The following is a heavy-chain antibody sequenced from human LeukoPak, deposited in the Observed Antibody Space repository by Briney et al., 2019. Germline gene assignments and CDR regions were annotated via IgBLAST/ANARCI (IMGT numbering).Heavy chain of an antibody. CDR3: ARTTLDN. CDR2: INSGGST. D-gene: IGHD1-1*01. CDR1: GFTVSSDY. V-gene: IGHV3-53*01. Sequence: GGSLRLSCAASGFTVSSDYISWVRQAPGKGLEWVSVINSGGSTNYADAVRARFTISRQNSKNTVYLQMNSPRVEDTAVYYCARTTLDNWGQGTLVT. J-gene: IGHJ4*02.